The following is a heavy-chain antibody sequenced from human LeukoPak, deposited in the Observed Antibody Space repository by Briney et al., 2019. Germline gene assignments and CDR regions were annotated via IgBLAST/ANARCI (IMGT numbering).Heavy chain of an antibody. CDR1: GGSISSGGYY. D-gene: IGHD2-2*01. J-gene: IGHJ5*01. CDR2: IYYSGST. Sequence: SETLSLTCTVSGGSISSGGYYWSWIRQHPGKGLEWIGYIYYSGSTYYNPSLKSRVTISVDTSKNQFSLKLSSVTAADTAVYYCARGRREVVPAAIFSWFDSWGQGTLVTVSS. CDR3: ARGRREVVPAAIFSWFDS. V-gene: IGHV4-31*03.